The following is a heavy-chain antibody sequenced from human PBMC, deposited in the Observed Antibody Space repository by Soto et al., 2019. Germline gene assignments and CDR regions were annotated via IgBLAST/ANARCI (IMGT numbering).Heavy chain of an antibody. CDR2: IYYSGSA. CDR1: GGSLSSSSYY. J-gene: IGHJ5*02. CDR3: AGHMAANWFDP. D-gene: IGHD6-13*01. Sequence: QLQLQESGPGLVKPSETLSLTCTVSGGSLSSSSYYWGWIRQPPGEGLAWIGSIYYSGSAYYNPSLKSRVTISVDTSKNQFSLKLSAVTAADTAVYYCAGHMAANWFDPWGQGTLVTVSS. V-gene: IGHV4-39*01.